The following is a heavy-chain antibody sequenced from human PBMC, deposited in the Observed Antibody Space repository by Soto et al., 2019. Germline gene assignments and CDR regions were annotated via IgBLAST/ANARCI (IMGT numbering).Heavy chain of an antibody. CDR2: IFSNDEK. J-gene: IGHJ4*02. D-gene: IGHD3-10*01. CDR3: ARIGVHYYGSYYFDY. V-gene: IGHV2-26*01. CDR1: GFSLSNARMG. Sequence: QVTLKESGPVLVKPTETLTLTCTVSGFSLSNARMGVSWIRQPPGKALEWLAHIFSNDEKSYSPSLKSRLTISKDTSKSQVVLTMTNMDPVDTVTYYCARIGVHYYGSYYFDYWGQGTLVTVSS.